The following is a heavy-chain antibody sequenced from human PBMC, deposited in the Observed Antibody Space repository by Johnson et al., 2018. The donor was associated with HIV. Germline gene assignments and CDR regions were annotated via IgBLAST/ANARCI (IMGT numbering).Heavy chain of an antibody. D-gene: IGHD3-22*01. CDR3: ARVTKYYFDGSVDGFDV. V-gene: IGHV3-13*01. CDR2: IGPAGDT. Sequence: VQLVESGGGVVQPGRSLRLSCAASGFTFRSYDMHWVRQDTRKGLEWVSAIGPAGDTYYPGSVKGRFTISRDNSKHTLYLQMNSLRAEDTAVYYCARVTKYYFDGSVDGFDVWGQGTVVTVSS. J-gene: IGHJ3*01. CDR1: GFTFRSYD.